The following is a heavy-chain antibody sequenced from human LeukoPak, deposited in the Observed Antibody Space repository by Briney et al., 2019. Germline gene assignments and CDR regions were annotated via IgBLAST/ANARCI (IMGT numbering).Heavy chain of an antibody. CDR2: ISGTGGST. J-gene: IGHJ4*02. CDR1: GFTFSDYY. Sequence: GGSLRLSCAASGFTFSDYYMTWIRQAPGKGLEWVSAISGTGGSTSYADSVKGRFTISRDNSKNTLYLQMNTLRAEDTAVYYCAKDYSLEYSLYYFDYWGQGTLVTVSS. V-gene: IGHV3-23*01. D-gene: IGHD2/OR15-2a*01. CDR3: AKDYSLEYSLYYFDY.